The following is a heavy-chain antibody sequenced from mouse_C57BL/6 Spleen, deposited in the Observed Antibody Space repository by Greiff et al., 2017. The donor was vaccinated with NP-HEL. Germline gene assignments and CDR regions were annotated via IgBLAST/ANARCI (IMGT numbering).Heavy chain of an antibody. J-gene: IGHJ3*01. CDR1: GYTFTDYA. V-gene: IGHV1-67*01. Sequence: QVQLQQSGPELVRPGVSVKISCKGSGYTFTDYAMHWVKQSHAKSLEWIGVISTYYGDASYNQKLKDKATMTVDKSSSTAYMELARLTSEDSAVYYGARERLRRGFAYWGQGTLVTVSA. CDR3: ARERLRRGFAY. D-gene: IGHD2-4*01. CDR2: ISTYYGDA.